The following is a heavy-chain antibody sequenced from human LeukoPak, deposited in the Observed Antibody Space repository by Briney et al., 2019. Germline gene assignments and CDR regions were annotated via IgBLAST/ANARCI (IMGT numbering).Heavy chain of an antibody. J-gene: IGHJ4*02. CDR3: ARSSVVVAATPEFGYFDY. Sequence: GRSLRLSCAASGFTFSSYAMHWVRQAQGKGLEWVAVISYDGSNKYYADSVKGRFTISRDNSKNTLYLQMNSLRAEDTAVYYCARSSVVVAATPEFGYFDYWGQGTLVTVSS. CDR2: ISYDGSNK. CDR1: GFTFSSYA. D-gene: IGHD2-15*01. V-gene: IGHV3-30-3*01.